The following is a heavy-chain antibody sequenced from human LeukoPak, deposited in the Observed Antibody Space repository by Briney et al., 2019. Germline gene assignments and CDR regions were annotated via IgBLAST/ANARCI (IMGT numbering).Heavy chain of an antibody. CDR1: GSIFTSYW. V-gene: IGHV5-10-1*01. CDR3: ARHSIHCSGGSCYGDY. Sequence: GASLLISCEGSGSIFTSYWISWVRQLPGKGLEWMGRIDPSDSYTNYSPSFQGHVTISADKSISTAYLQWSSLKASDTAMYYCARHSIHCSGGSCYGDYWGQGTLVTVSS. J-gene: IGHJ4*02. D-gene: IGHD2-15*01. CDR2: IDPSDSYT.